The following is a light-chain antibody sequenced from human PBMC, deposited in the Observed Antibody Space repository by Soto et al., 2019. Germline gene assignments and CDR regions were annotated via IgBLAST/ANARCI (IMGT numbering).Light chain of an antibody. CDR3: QKYNSAPLT. V-gene: IGKV1-27*01. Sequence: DLQMTQSPSSLSASVGDRVTITCRASQGISNYLAWYQQKPGKVPKLLIYAASTLQSGFPSRFSGSGSGTDFTLTISSLHPEDVATYYCQKYNSAPLTFGHGTKVDIK. CDR1: QGISNY. CDR2: AAS. J-gene: IGKJ3*01.